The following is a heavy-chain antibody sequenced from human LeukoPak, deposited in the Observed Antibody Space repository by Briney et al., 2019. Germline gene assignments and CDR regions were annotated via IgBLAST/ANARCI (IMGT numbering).Heavy chain of an antibody. CDR3: AREVTMVRGVITKYYYNGMDV. J-gene: IGHJ6*02. Sequence: ASVKVSCKASGYTFTSYGISWVRQAPRQGLEWMGWISAYNGHTDYAQRVQGRVTMTTDTSTSTAYMELRSLRSDDTAVYYCAREVTMVRGVITKYYYNGMDVWGQGTTVTVSS. D-gene: IGHD3-10*01. V-gene: IGHV1-18*01. CDR1: GYTFTSYG. CDR2: ISAYNGHT.